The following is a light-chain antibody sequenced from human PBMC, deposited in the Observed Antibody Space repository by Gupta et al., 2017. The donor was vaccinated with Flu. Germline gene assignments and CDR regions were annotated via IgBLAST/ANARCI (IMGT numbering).Light chain of an antibody. CDR3: QTWDSDTFVV. CDR2: RDS. J-gene: IGLJ2*01. V-gene: IGLV3-1*01. Sequence: SSEVTQPPSVSVSPGHTATITCSGDTLGDKYACWYQHKAAQSPVLLIYRDSKRPAGIPGRFSGSNSGNTATLNIRGPPEMEAADYYCQTWDSDTFVVFGGGTKLTVL. CDR1: TLGDKY.